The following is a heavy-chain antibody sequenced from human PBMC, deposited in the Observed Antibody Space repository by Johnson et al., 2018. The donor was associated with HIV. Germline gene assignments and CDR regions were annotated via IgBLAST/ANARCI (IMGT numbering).Heavy chain of an antibody. CDR2: ISYDGSNK. CDR1: GFTFSSYG. J-gene: IGHJ3*02. Sequence: QVQLVESGGGVVQPGGSLRLSCAASGFTFSSYGMHWVRQAPGKGLEWVAVISYDGSNKYYADSVKGRFTISRDNSKNTLYLQMNSLRAEDTAVYYCAKDLHPGGQWLAFDIWGQGTMLTVSS. V-gene: IGHV3-30*18. D-gene: IGHD6-19*01. CDR3: AKDLHPGGQWLAFDI.